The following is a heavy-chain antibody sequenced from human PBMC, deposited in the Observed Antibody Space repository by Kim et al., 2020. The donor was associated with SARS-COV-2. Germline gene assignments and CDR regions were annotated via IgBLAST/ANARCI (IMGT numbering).Heavy chain of an antibody. CDR2: IIPIFGTA. CDR3: ARGRLDIVVVPAAILSYYYYGMDV. V-gene: IGHV1-69*13. Sequence: SVKVSCKASGGTFSSYAISWVRQAPGQGLEWMGGIIPIFGTANYAQKFQGRVTITADESTSTAYMELSSLRSEDTAVYYCARGRLDIVVVPAAILSYYYYGMDVWGQGTTVTVSS. CDR1: GGTFSSYA. J-gene: IGHJ6*02. D-gene: IGHD2-2*02.